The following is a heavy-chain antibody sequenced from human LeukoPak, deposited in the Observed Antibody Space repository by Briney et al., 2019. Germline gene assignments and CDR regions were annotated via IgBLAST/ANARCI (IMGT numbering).Heavy chain of an antibody. CDR1: GGSISSYY. CDR3: ARVRYCSSTSCQGASWFDP. J-gene: IGHJ5*02. Sequence: SETLSLTCTVSGGSISSYYWSWIRQPAGKGLEWIGRIYTSGNTNYNPSLKSRVTMSVDTSKNQFSLKLSSVTAADTAVYYCARVRYCSSTSCQGASWFDPWGQGTLVTVSS. CDR2: IYTSGNT. V-gene: IGHV4-4*07. D-gene: IGHD2-2*01.